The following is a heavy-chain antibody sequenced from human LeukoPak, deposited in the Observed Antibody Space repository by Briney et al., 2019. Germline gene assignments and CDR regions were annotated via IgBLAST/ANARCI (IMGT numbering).Heavy chain of an antibody. CDR2: INHSGST. Sequence: SETLSLTCAVYGGSFSGYYWSWIRQPPGKGLEWIGEINHSGSTNYNPSLKSRVTISVDTSKNQFSLKLSSVTAADTAVYYCASLSVGEYYFDYWGQGTLVTVSS. CDR1: GGSFSGYY. J-gene: IGHJ4*02. D-gene: IGHD3-16*01. V-gene: IGHV4-34*01. CDR3: ASLSVGEYYFDY.